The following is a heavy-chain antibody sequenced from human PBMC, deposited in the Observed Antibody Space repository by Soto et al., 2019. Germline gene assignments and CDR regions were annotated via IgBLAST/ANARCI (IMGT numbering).Heavy chain of an antibody. CDR1: GDSVSSNSVA. D-gene: IGHD2-8*01. CDR3: ARVYTRLFDY. V-gene: IGHV6-1*01. J-gene: IGHJ4*02. CDR2: TYFRSKWYN. Sequence: SQTLSLTCVISGDSVSSNSVAWNWIRQSPSRGLEWLGRTYFRSKWYNDYAVSVKSRITINPDTSKNQFSLQLNSVTPEDTAVYYCARVYTRLFDYWGQGTRVTVSS.